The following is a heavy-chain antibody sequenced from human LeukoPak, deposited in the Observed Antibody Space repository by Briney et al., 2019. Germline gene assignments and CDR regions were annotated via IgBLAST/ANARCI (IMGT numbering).Heavy chain of an antibody. CDR2: IYYSGST. V-gene: IGHV4-39*01. D-gene: IGHD2-21*01. CDR1: GGSISSSSYY. Sequence: SETLSLTCTVSGGSISSSSYYWGWIRQPPGKGLEWIGSIYYSGSTYYNPSLKSRVTISVDTSKNQFSLKLSSAAAEDTAVYCCARPHASGEFMDVWGKGSTVTVSS. CDR3: ARPHASGEFMDV. J-gene: IGHJ6*04.